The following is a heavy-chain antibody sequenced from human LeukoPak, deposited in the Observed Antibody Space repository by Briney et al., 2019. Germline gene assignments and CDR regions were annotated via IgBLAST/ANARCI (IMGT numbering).Heavy chain of an antibody. Sequence: SETLSLTCTVSGGSVSSGSYYWSWIRQPPGKGLEWIGYIYYNGGTNYNPSLKSRVTISVDTSKNQFSLRLSSVTAADTAVYYCAREAKVAGGSSQVGYWGQGTLVTVSS. CDR3: AREAKVAGGSSQVGY. V-gene: IGHV4-61*01. CDR2: IYYNGGT. D-gene: IGHD6-13*01. J-gene: IGHJ4*02. CDR1: GGSVSSGSYY.